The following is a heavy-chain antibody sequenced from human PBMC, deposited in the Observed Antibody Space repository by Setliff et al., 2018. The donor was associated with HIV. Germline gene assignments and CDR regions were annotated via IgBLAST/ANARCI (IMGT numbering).Heavy chain of an antibody. CDR3: AGRGRTALDAFDI. J-gene: IGHJ3*02. CDR1: GGSISEYY. V-gene: IGHV4-59*08. CDR2: IDYSGST. Sequence: PSETLSLTCTVSGGSISEYYWSWIRQPPGKGLEWIGYIDYSGSTNYNASLKSRLTMSIDTSKSQFSLKLSSVTAADTAVYWCAGRGRTALDAFDIWGQGTMVTVSS. D-gene: IGHD5-18*01.